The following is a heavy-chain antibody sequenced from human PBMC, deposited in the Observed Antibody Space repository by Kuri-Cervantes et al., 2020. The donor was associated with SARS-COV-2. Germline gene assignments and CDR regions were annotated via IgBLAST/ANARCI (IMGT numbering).Heavy chain of an antibody. D-gene: IGHD2-2*01. Sequence: ASVKVSCKASGYTFTDYDISWVRQAPGQGLEWMGWINPNSGGTNYAQKFQGRVTMTRDTSISTVYMELSSLRSEDTAVYYCARGDIFVVVPAALVRYYYYYGMDVWGQGNTVTVSS. CDR2: INPNSGGT. CDR3: ARGDIFVVVPAALVRYYYYYGMDV. J-gene: IGHJ6*02. V-gene: IGHV1-2*02. CDR1: GYTFTDYD.